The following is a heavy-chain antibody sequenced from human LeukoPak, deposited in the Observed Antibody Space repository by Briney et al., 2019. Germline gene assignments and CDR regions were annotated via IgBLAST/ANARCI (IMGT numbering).Heavy chain of an antibody. Sequence: GGSLRLSCVGSGFTFRSHAMSWVRQAPEKGLEFVSGIYENGGTTYYADSVKGRFSISRDNSKNTLYLQMDSLRDEDTAVYYCAKDFRIGYSAHFDYWGQGALVTASS. CDR3: AKDFRIGYSAHFDY. J-gene: IGHJ4*02. D-gene: IGHD2-21*01. V-gene: IGHV3-23*01. CDR2: IYENGGTT. CDR1: GFTFRSHA.